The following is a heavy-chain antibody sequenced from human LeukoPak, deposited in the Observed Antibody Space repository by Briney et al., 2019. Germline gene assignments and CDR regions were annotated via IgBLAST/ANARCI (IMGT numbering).Heavy chain of an antibody. J-gene: IGHJ4*02. D-gene: IGHD3-16*01. Sequence: ASVKVSCKASGYTFTGYYMHWVRQAPGQGLDWMGWINPNSGGTNYAQKFQGRVTMTRDTSISTACMELSRLRSDDTAVYYCASGVGLRLGELPDYWGQGTLVTVSS. CDR2: INPNSGGT. CDR3: ASGVGLRLGELPDY. CDR1: GYTFTGYY. V-gene: IGHV1-2*02.